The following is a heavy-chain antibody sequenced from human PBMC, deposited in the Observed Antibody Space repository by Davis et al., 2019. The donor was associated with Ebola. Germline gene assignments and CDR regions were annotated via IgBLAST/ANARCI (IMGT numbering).Heavy chain of an antibody. V-gene: IGHV1-18*01. J-gene: IGHJ6*04. CDR1: GYTFSSYD. CDR3: ARDLYGDYGYYGMDV. D-gene: IGHD4-17*01. CDR2: ISASNGNT. Sequence: ASVKVSCKASGYTFSSYDISWVRLAPGQGLQWMGWISASNGNTYYAQRLQDRVTLITDTSTNTAYMELRRLTSDDTAVYYCARDLYGDYGYYGMDVWGKGTTVTVSS.